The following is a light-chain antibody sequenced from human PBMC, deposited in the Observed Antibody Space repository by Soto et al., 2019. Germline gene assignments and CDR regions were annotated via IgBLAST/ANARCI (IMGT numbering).Light chain of an antibody. Sequence: ETVMTQSPATLSVSPGERATLSCRASQSVYSNLAWYQQKPGQAPRLLIYGASTRATGLPARFSGSGSWTEFTLTISSLQSEDFAVYYCQQYQNWPLTFGGGTKVEIK. CDR1: QSVYSN. CDR2: GAS. V-gene: IGKV3-15*01. J-gene: IGKJ4*01. CDR3: QQYQNWPLT.